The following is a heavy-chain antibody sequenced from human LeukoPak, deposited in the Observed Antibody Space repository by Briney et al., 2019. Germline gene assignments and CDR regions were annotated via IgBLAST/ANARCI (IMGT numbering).Heavy chain of an antibody. J-gene: IGHJ4*02. Sequence: SETLSLTCTVSGVSISSSSYYWGWIRQPPGKGLEWIVSIYYSGSTYYNPSLKSRVTISVDTSKNQFSLKLSSVTAADTAVYYCARHDGVFVGYCSSTSCYTLDYWGQGTLVTVSS. D-gene: IGHD2-2*02. CDR3: ARHDGVFVGYCSSTSCYTLDY. CDR1: GVSISSSSYY. V-gene: IGHV4-39*01. CDR2: IYYSGST.